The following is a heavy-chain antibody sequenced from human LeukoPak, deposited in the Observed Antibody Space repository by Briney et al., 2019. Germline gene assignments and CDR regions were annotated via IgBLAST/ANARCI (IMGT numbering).Heavy chain of an antibody. CDR1: GFVFSTYA. D-gene: IGHD1-1*01. Sequence: TGGSLRLSCAASGFVFSTYAMGWVRQAPGKGLEWVSAISSSGDNTYYADSVKGQFTISRDNSKNTLDLQMNSLRAEDTAMYHCAKVKALDAVASYFDYWGQGTLVTVS. CDR3: AKVKALDAVASYFDY. CDR2: ISSSGDNT. J-gene: IGHJ4*02. V-gene: IGHV3-23*01.